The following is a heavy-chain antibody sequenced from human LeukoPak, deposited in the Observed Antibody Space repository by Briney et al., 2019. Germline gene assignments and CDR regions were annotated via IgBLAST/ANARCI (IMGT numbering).Heavy chain of an antibody. Sequence: GALRLSYAASGFTFSNFAMSWVRQAPGEGLEWVSGISAGGGTTYYADSVKGRFTISRDKSQSTLYLQMNSLRVEDTAVYYCAKDRDGGSNTRAKGFDYWGQGTLVTVSS. CDR1: GFTFSNFA. CDR3: AKDRDGGSNTRAKGFDY. CDR2: ISAGGGTT. V-gene: IGHV3-23*01. D-gene: IGHD3-16*01. J-gene: IGHJ4*02.